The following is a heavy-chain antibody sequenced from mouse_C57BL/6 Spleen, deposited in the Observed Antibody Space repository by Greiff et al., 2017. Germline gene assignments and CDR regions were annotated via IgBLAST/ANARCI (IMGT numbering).Heavy chain of an antibody. J-gene: IGHJ2*01. D-gene: IGHD1-1*01. V-gene: IGHV1-50*01. Sequence: VQLQQPGAELVKPGASVKLSCKASGYTFTSYWMQWVKQRPGQGLEWIGEIDPSDSYTNYNQKFKGKATLTVDTSSSTAYMQLSSLTSEDSAVYYCARHGSSYVYYFDYWGQGTTLTVSS. CDR1: GYTFTSYW. CDR3: ARHGSSYVYYFDY. CDR2: IDPSDSYT.